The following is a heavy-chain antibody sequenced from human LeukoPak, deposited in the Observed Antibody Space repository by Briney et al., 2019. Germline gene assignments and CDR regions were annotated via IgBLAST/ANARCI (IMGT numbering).Heavy chain of an antibody. CDR3: ARVRLARRLSFSYDSSARDAFDI. V-gene: IGHV4-59*12. CDR1: GGSISSYY. D-gene: IGHD3-22*01. Sequence: SETLSLTCTVSGGSISSYYWSWIRQPPGKGLEWIGYIYYSGSTNYNPSLKSRVTMSVDTSKNQFSLKLSSVTAADTAVYYCARVRLARRLSFSYDSSARDAFDIWGQGTMVTVSS. J-gene: IGHJ3*02. CDR2: IYYSGST.